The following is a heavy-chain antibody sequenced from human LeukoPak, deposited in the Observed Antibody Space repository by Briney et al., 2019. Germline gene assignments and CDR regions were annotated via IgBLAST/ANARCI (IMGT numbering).Heavy chain of an antibody. D-gene: IGHD6-19*01. Sequence: ASVKVSCKASGYTFTSYDINWVRQATGQGLEWMGWMNPNSGNTGYAQKFQGRVTMTRNTSISTAYMELSSLRSEDTAVYYCARSSALAVAGTGFDYWVQGTLVTVSS. CDR3: ARSSALAVAGTGFDY. J-gene: IGHJ4*02. V-gene: IGHV1-8*01. CDR2: MNPNSGNT. CDR1: GYTFTSYD.